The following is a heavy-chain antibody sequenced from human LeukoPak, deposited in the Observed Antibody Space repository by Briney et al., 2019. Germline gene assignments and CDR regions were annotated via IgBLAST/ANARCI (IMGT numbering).Heavy chain of an antibody. V-gene: IGHV3-23*01. CDR1: GFTFSGYS. CDR3: TRGDPDY. J-gene: IGHJ4*02. Sequence: PGGSLRLSCAASGFTFSGYSMSWVRQAPGKGLEWVAGLGRTGEYKYYADSVKGRFTISRDNAKNSLYLQMNSLTVEDTAVYYCTRGDPDYWGQGTLVTVSS. D-gene: IGHD2-21*02. CDR2: LGRTGEYK.